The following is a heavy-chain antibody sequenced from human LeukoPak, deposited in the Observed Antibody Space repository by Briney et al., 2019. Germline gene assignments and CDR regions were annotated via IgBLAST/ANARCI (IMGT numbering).Heavy chain of an antibody. Sequence: SVKVSCKASGGTFSSYAISWVRQAPGQGLEWMGGIIPIFGTANYAQKFQGRVTITADKSTSTAYMELSSLRSEDTAVYYRARATVAGTGVDIWGQGTMVTVSS. D-gene: IGHD6-19*01. CDR1: GGTFSSYA. CDR3: ARATVAGTGVDI. CDR2: IIPIFGTA. J-gene: IGHJ3*02. V-gene: IGHV1-69*06.